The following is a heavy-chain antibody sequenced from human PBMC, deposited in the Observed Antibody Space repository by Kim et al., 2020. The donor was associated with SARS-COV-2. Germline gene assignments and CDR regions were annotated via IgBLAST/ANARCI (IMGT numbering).Heavy chain of an antibody. CDR1: GFTFSSYG. CDR2: IWYDGSNK. Sequence: GGSLRLSCAASGFTFSSYGMHWVRQAPGKGLEWVAVIWYDGSNKYYADSVKGRFTISRDNSKNTLYLQMNSLRAEDTAVYYCAPDYYDSSGYKGDAFDIWGQGTMVTFSS. CDR3: APDYYDSSGYKGDAFDI. D-gene: IGHD3-22*01. V-gene: IGHV3-33*01. J-gene: IGHJ3*02.